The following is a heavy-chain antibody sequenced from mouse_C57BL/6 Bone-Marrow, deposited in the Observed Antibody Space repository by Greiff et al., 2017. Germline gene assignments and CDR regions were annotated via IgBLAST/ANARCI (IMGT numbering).Heavy chain of an antibody. V-gene: IGHV10-3*01. D-gene: IGHD2-1*01. Sequence: EVQGVESGGGLVQPKGSLKLSCAASGFTFNTYAMHWVRQAPGKGLEWVARIRSKSSNYATYYADSVKDRFTISRDDSQSMLYLQMNNLKTEDTAMYYCARHPPGYGNLDYWGQGTTLTVSS. J-gene: IGHJ2*01. CDR2: IRSKSSNYAT. CDR1: GFTFNTYA. CDR3: ARHPPGYGNLDY.